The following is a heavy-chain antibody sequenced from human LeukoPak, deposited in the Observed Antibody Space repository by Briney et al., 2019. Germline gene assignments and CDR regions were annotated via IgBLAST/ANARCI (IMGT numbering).Heavy chain of an antibody. CDR3: ARDSFETYIDY. D-gene: IGHD3-10*01. J-gene: IGHJ4*02. CDR1: GFTFSSYW. CDR2: IKEDGSEK. V-gene: IGHV3-7*01. Sequence: PGGSLRLSCAVSGFTFSSYWMRWVRQAPGKGLEWVGNIKEDGSEKYYVDSVKGRFTISRDNAKNSLYLQMNSLRAEDTAVYYCARDSFETYIDYWGQGTLVTVSS.